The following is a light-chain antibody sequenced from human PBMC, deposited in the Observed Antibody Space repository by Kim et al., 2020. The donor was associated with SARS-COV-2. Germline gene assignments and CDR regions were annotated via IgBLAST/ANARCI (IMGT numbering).Light chain of an antibody. Sequence: DIQMTQSPSSLSASVGDRVTITCRASRPMNSYLNWFQQKSGKAPKLLIYAASTLQSGVPSRFSGSGSGTTFTLTIRSLQPEDFATYYCQQSSTPPLTFGGGTKVESN. CDR3: QQSSTPPLT. J-gene: IGKJ4*01. CDR1: RPMNSY. V-gene: IGKV1-39*01. CDR2: AAS.